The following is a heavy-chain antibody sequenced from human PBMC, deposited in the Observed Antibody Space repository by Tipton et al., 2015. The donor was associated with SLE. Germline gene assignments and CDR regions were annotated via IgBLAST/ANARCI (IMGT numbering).Heavy chain of an antibody. CDR3: ARSAGYSSSWAHFDY. V-gene: IGHV4-4*07. D-gene: IGHD6-13*01. J-gene: IGHJ4*02. CDR2: IYVSGST. CDR1: DDSASSYY. Sequence: TLSLTCIVSDDSASSYYWSWIRQSAGKGLEWIGRIYVSGSTNYNPSLKSRVTMSIDTSKTQFSLRLSSVTAADTAVYYCARSAGYSSSWAHFDYWGQGTLVTVSS.